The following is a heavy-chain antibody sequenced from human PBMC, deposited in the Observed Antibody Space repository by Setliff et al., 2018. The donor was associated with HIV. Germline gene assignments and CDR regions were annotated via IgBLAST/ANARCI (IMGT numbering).Heavy chain of an antibody. D-gene: IGHD1-26*01. Sequence: SETLSLTCAVYGGSFSVYYWSWIRQPAGKGLEWIGRIYTSGGTNYNPSLKSRVTISVDTSKNQFSLKLSSVTAADTAVYYCARGGSGSPFDYWGQGTLVTVSS. J-gene: IGHJ4*02. V-gene: IGHV4-59*10. CDR2: IYTSGGT. CDR1: GGSFSVYY. CDR3: ARGGSGSPFDY.